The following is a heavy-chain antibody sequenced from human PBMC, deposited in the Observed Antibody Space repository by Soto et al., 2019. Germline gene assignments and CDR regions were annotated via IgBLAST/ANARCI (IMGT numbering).Heavy chain of an antibody. D-gene: IGHD6-13*01. J-gene: IGHJ5*02. V-gene: IGHV3-21*01. CDR1: GFTFSSYS. CDR3: ARGTYSSSWYPNWFDP. CDR2: ISSSSSYI. Sequence: EVQLVESGGGLVKPGGSLRLSCAASGFTFSSYSMNWVRQAPGKGLEWVSSISSSSSYIYYADSVKGRFTISRDNAKNSLYLQMNSRRAEDTAVYYCARGTYSSSWYPNWFDPWGQGTLVTVSS.